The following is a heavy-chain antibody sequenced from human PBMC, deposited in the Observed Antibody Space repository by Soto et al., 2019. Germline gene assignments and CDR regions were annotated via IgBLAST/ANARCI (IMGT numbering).Heavy chain of an antibody. CDR1: GFTFSSYA. J-gene: IGHJ4*02. CDR2: ISGSGGST. V-gene: IGHV3-23*01. D-gene: IGHD6-19*01. Sequence: SLRLSCAASGFTFSSYAMSWVRQAPGKGLEWVSAISGSGGSTYYADSVKGRFTISRDNSKNTLYLQMNSLRAEDTAVYYCARDSRSIAVAGTPSFDYWGQGTLVTVSS. CDR3: ARDSRSIAVAGTPSFDY.